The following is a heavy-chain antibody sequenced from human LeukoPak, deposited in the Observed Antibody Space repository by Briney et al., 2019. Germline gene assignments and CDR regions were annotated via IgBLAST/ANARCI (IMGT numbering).Heavy chain of an antibody. D-gene: IGHD3-10*01. CDR2: IIPIFGTA. CDR3: ARSDGIVTMVRGVYYYYMDV. Sequence: ASVKVPCKTSGGTFSSYAISWVRQAPGQGLEWMGGIIPIFGTANYAQKFQGRVTITTDESTSTAYMELSSLRSEDTAVYYCARSDGIVTMVRGVYYYYMDVWGKGTTVTVSS. J-gene: IGHJ6*03. V-gene: IGHV1-69*05. CDR1: GGTFSSYA.